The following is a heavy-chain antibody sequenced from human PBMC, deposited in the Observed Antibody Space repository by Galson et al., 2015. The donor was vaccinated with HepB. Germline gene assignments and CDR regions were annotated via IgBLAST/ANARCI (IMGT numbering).Heavy chain of an antibody. CDR1: GFTFSGSA. Sequence: SLRLSCAASGFTFSGSAMHWVRQASGRGLEWVGRIRSKANSYATAYAASVKGRFTISRDDSKNTAYLQMNSLKTEDTAVYYCARDRDGFDPWGQGTLVTVSS. D-gene: IGHD5-24*01. V-gene: IGHV3-73*01. J-gene: IGHJ5*02. CDR3: ARDRDGFDP. CDR2: IRSKANSYAT.